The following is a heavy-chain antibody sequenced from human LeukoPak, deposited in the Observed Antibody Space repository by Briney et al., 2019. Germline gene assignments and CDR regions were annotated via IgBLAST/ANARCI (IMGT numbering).Heavy chain of an antibody. CDR2: ISGSGGST. CDR3: AKGYYSSSWYPYYFDC. J-gene: IGHJ4*02. V-gene: IGHV3-23*01. Sequence: PGGSLRLSCAASGFTFSSYAMSWVRHAPGKGLEWVSAISGSGGSTYYADSVKGRFTISRDNSKNTLYLQMNSLRTEDTAVYYCAKGYYSSSWYPYYFDCWGQGTLVTVSS. D-gene: IGHD6-13*01. CDR1: GFTFSSYA.